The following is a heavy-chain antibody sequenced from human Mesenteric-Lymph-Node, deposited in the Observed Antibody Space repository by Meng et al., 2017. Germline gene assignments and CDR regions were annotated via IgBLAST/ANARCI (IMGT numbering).Heavy chain of an antibody. Sequence: SLKISCAASGFTFDDYAMHWVRQAPGKGLEWVSGISWNSGSIGYADSVKGRFTISRDDSKNTLYLQMNSLRAEDTAVYYCAQIGTAILISSTFHIWGQGTMVTVSS. CDR1: GFTFDDYA. D-gene: IGHD2-21*02. CDR2: ISWNSGSI. CDR3: AQIGTAILISSTFHI. J-gene: IGHJ3*02. V-gene: IGHV3-9*01.